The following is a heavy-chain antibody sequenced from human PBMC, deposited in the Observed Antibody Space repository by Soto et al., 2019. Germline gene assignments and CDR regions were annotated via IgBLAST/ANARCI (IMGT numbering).Heavy chain of an antibody. CDR1: GFTFSSYG. J-gene: IGHJ4*02. Sequence: LRLSCAASGFTFSSYGMHWVRQAPGKGLEWVAVISYDGSNKYYADSVKGRFTISRDNSKNTLYLQMNSLRAEDTAVYYCAKGGVVSYYFDYWGQGTLVTVS. V-gene: IGHV3-30*18. CDR3: AKGGVVSYYFDY. D-gene: IGHD3-3*01. CDR2: ISYDGSNK.